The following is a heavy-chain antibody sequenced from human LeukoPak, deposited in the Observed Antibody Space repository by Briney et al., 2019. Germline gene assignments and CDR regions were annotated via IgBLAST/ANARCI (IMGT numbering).Heavy chain of an antibody. CDR3: ARVHYYDSSGHLDY. CDR2: IYTSGST. D-gene: IGHD3-22*01. J-gene: IGHJ4*02. Sequence: PSETLSLTCTVSGGSISSYYWSWIRQPAGKGLEWIGRIYTSGSTNYNPSLKSRVTMSVDTSKNQFSLKLSSVTAADTAVYYCARVHYYDSSGHLDYWGQGTLVTVSS. CDR1: GGSISSYY. V-gene: IGHV4-4*07.